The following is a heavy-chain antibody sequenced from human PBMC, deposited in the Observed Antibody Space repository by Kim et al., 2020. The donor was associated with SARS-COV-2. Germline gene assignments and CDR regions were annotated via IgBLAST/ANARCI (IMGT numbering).Heavy chain of an antibody. D-gene: IGHD3-22*01. J-gene: IGHJ6*02. Sequence: SETLSLTCAVYGGSFSGYYWSWIRQPPGKGLEWIGEINHSGSTNYNPSLKSRVTISVDTSKNQFSLKLSSVTAADTAVYYCARGLKYYYDSSGYYPRGHYYYYGMDVWGQGTTVTVSS. CDR3: ARGLKYYYDSSGYYPRGHYYYYGMDV. CDR2: INHSGST. V-gene: IGHV4-34*01. CDR1: GGSFSGYY.